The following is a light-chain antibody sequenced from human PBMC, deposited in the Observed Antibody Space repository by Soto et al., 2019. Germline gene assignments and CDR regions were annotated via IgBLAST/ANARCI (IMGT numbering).Light chain of an antibody. CDR3: LSHSGSSNV. Sequence: QSALTQPPSASGSPGQSVAISCTGTSRDVGASDYVSWYQQHSGKAPKLLLYEVNKRPSGVPDRFSGSKSGNTASLTVSALQADDEAHYYCLSHSGSSNVLGTGTKVTVL. V-gene: IGLV2-8*01. J-gene: IGLJ1*01. CDR2: EVN. CDR1: SRDVGASDY.